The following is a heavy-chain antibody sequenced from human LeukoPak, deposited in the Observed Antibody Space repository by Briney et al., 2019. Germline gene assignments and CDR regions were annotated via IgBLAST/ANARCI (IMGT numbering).Heavy chain of an antibody. Sequence: GGSLRLSCPASGFTFSSYWMSWVRQAPGKGLEWVANIKQDGSEKYYVDSVKGRITISRDNAKNSLYLQMNSLRAEDTAVYYCGRDDSYEAFDIWGQGTMVTVSS. CDR1: GFTFSSYW. CDR3: GRDDSYEAFDI. D-gene: IGHD5-18*01. V-gene: IGHV3-7*01. J-gene: IGHJ3*02. CDR2: IKQDGSEK.